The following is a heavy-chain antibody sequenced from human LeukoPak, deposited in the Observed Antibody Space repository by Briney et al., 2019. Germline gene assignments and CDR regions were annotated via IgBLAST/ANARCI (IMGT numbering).Heavy chain of an antibody. J-gene: IGHJ4*02. CDR1: GYTFTSYG. V-gene: IGHV1-18*01. D-gene: IGHD4-17*01. CDR2: ISAYNGNA. Sequence: GASVKVSCKASGYTFTSYGISWVRQAPGQGLEWMGWISAYNGNANYAQKFQGRVTMTTDTSTRTASMELRSLRFDDTAVYYCARDCGDYYFDYWGQGTLVTVSS. CDR3: ARDCGDYYFDY.